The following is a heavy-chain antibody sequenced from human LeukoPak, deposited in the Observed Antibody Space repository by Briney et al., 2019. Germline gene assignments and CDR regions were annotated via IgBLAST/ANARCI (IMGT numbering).Heavy chain of an antibody. J-gene: IGHJ4*02. Sequence: GASLGHSCAASGFTFKNYAMSWVRQAPGKGLEWVSGISGSGGSTYYADSVKGRFTISRDNSKNTLYPQMNSLRAEDTAVYYCAKGSVSVVVPAVIPYYWGQGTLVTVSS. V-gene: IGHV3-23*01. CDR2: ISGSGGST. D-gene: IGHD2-2*01. CDR3: AKGSVSVVVPAVIPYY. CDR1: GFTFKNYA.